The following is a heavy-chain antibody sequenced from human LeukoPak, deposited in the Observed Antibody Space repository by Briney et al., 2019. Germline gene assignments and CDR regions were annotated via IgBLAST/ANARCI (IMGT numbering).Heavy chain of an antibody. CDR3: AREYVGATMADY. J-gene: IGHJ4*02. V-gene: IGHV1-69*04. CDR1: GGTFSSYA. Sequence: GASVKVSCKASGGTFSSYAISWVRQAPGQGIEWMGRIIPILGIANYAQKFQGRVTITADKSTSTAYMELSSLRSEDTAVYYCAREYVGATMADYWGQGTLVTVSS. D-gene: IGHD1-26*01. CDR2: IIPILGIA.